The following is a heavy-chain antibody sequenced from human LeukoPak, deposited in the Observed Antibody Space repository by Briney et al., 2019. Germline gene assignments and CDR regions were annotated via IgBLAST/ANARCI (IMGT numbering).Heavy chain of an antibody. CDR1: GFTFSSYS. V-gene: IGHV3-21*01. CDR3: ASSCSSTSCYHKYNWFDP. CDR2: ISSSSSYI. J-gene: IGHJ5*02. D-gene: IGHD2-2*01. Sequence: KPGGSLRLPCAASGFTFSSYSMNWVRQAPGKGLEWVSSISSSSSYIYYADSVKGRFTISRDNAKNSLYLQMNSLRAEDTAVYYCASSCSSTSCYHKYNWFDPWGQGTLVTVSS.